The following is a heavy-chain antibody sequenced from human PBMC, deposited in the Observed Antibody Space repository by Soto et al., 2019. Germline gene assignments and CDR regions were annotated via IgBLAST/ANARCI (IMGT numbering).Heavy chain of an antibody. CDR2: IIPILGKA. J-gene: IGHJ6*02. D-gene: IGHD2-2*01. CDR1: GGTFSNSA. V-gene: IGHV1-69*01. Sequence: QVQLVQSGAEVKKPGSSVKVSCKASGGTFSNSAISWVRQAPGQGLEWMGGIIPILGKANYAQKFQGRVSITADESTSTAYMELSSLRSEDTAVYYWARPYCSSTTCSYYYYYYDMDVWGQGTTVTVSS. CDR3: ARPYCSSTTCSYYYYYYDMDV.